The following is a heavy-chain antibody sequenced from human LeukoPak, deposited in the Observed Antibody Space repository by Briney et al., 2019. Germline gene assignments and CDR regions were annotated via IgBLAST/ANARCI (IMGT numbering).Heavy chain of an antibody. Sequence: SETLSLTCTVSGYSISSGYYWGWIRQPPGKGLEWIGSIYHSGSTYYNPSLKSRVTISVDTSKNQFSLKLSSVTAADTAVYYCARDDLVTPGGYFDYWGQGTLVTVSS. CDR3: ARDDLVTPGGYFDY. CDR1: GYSISSGYY. V-gene: IGHV4-38-2*02. CDR2: IYHSGST. D-gene: IGHD4-23*01. J-gene: IGHJ4*02.